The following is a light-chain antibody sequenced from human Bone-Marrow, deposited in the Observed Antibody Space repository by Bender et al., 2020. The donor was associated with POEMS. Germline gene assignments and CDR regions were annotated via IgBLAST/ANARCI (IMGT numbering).Light chain of an antibody. CDR1: SIGSKI. CDR2: VDS. Sequence: SYVLTQPPSVSVAPGQTARITCGGNSIGSKIVHWYQQKPGQAPVLVVYVDSDRPSGIPERFSGSNSGNTATLTISRVEVGDGADYYCQVWDSNSDRVVFGGGTKLTVL. J-gene: IGLJ2*01. V-gene: IGLV3-21*02. CDR3: QVWDSNSDRVV.